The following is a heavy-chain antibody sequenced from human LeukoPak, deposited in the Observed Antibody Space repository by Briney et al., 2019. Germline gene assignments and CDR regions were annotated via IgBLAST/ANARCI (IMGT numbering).Heavy chain of an antibody. CDR2: ISACNGNT. Sequence: ASVKVSCKASGYTFTSYGISWVRQAPGQGLEWMGWISACNGNTNYAQKLQGRVTMTTDTSTSTAYMELRSLRSDDTAVYYCARTDQYYYDSSGPNAFDIWGQGTMVTVSS. V-gene: IGHV1-18*01. D-gene: IGHD3-22*01. CDR3: ARTDQYYYDSSGPNAFDI. CDR1: GYTFTSYG. J-gene: IGHJ3*02.